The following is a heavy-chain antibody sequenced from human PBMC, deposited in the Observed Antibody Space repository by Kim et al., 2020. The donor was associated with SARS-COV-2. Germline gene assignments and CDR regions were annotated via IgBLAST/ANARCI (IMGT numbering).Heavy chain of an antibody. J-gene: IGHJ6*02. V-gene: IGHV3-23*01. CDR2: ISGSGGST. CDR3: AKDFPYDSSGYDYYYYYGMDV. CDR1: GFTFSSYA. Sequence: GGSLRRSCAASGFTFSSYAMSWVRQAPGKGLEWVSAISGSGGSTYYADSVKGRFTISRDNSKNTLYPQMNSLRAEDTAVYYCAKDFPYDSSGYDYYYYYGMDVWGQGTTVTVSS. D-gene: IGHD3-22*01.